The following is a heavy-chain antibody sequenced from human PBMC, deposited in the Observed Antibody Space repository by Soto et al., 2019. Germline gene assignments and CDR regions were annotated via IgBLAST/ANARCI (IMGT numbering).Heavy chain of an antibody. J-gene: IGHJ4*02. CDR2: ISTDKGYT. CDR3: ARVRDWNLDY. D-gene: IGHD2-21*02. Sequence: ASVKVSCEASGYSFTPYGITWVRQAPGQGLEWMGWISTDKGYTKYAQNFQSRATLTTDTSTSTAYMELRSLRSGDMAVYYCARVRDWNLDYWGQGTLVTVSS. V-gene: IGHV1-18*03. CDR1: GYSFTPYG.